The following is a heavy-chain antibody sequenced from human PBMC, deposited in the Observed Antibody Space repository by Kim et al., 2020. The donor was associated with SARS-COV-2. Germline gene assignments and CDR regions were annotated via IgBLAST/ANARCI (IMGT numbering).Heavy chain of an antibody. CDR1: GGSISSSNW. V-gene: IGHV4-4*02. D-gene: IGHD3-9*01. CDR3: ARVDLDYYDILTGSMGDAFDI. J-gene: IGHJ3*02. Sequence: SETLSLTCAVSGGSISSSNWWSWVRQPPGKGLEWIGEIYHSGSTNHNPSLKSRVTISVDKSKNQFSLKLSSVTAADTAVYYCARVDLDYYDILTGSMGDAFDIWGQGTMVTVSS. CDR2: IYHSGST.